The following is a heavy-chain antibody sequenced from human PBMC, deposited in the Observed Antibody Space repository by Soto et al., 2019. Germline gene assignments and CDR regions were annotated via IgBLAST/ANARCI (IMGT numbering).Heavy chain of an antibody. D-gene: IGHD3-16*01. Sequence: PSDSLSLSCALHRETVNIYYWAGIRQPPGKGLEWIGEINHSGSTTYNPSLMSRVTISVDTSKNQFSLKLNSVTAADTAVYYCARGSRWGLDYWGQGTVVPVSS. V-gene: IGHV4-34*01. CDR3: ARGSRWGLDY. J-gene: IGHJ4*02. CDR2: INHSGST. CDR1: RETVNIYY.